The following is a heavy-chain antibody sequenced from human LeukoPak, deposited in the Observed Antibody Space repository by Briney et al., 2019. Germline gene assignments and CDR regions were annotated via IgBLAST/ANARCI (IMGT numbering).Heavy chain of an antibody. CDR3: AKGIHRWLQLQGDAFDI. V-gene: IGHV3-30*02. D-gene: IGHD5-24*01. CDR2: IRYDGSNK. Sequence: GGSLRLSCAASGFTFSSYGMHWVRQAPGKGLEWVAFIRYDGSNKYYADPVKGRFTISRDNSKNTLYLQMNSLRAEDTAVYYCAKGIHRWLQLQGDAFDIWGQGTMVTVSS. CDR1: GFTFSSYG. J-gene: IGHJ3*02.